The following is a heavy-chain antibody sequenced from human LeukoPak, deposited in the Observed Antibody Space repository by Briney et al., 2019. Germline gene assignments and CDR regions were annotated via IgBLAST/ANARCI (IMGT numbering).Heavy chain of an antibody. CDR1: GGSISSYY. J-gene: IGHJ4*02. CDR2: IYYSGGT. CDR3: AKNIALTGEFDS. D-gene: IGHD7-27*01. Sequence: PSETLSLTCTVSGGSISSYYWSWIRQPPGKGLEWIGYIYYSGGTNYNPSLKSRVTISVDTSKNQFSLKLSSVTAEDTAVYYCAKNIALTGEFDSWGQGTLVTVSS. V-gene: IGHV4-59*01.